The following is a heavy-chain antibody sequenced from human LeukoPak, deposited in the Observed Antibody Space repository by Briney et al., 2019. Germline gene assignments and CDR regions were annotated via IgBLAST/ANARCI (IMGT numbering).Heavy chain of an antibody. CDR2: INHSGST. CDR3: ARGQSGGPRGYYFDY. D-gene: IGHD3-16*01. V-gene: IGHV4-39*07. CDR1: GGSISSSSYY. J-gene: IGHJ4*02. Sequence: SETLSLTCTVSGGSISSSSYYWGWIRQPPGKGLEWIGEINHSGSTNYNPSLKSRVTISVDTSKNQFSLKLSSVTAADTAVYYCARGQSGGPRGYYFDYWGQGTLVTVSS.